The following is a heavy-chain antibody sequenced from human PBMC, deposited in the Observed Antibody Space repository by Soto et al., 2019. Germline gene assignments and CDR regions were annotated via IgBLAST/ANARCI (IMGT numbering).Heavy chain of an antibody. V-gene: IGHV1-3*01. Sequence: GASVKVSCKAPGYTFTSYAMNCVRQAPGQRLEWMGWINAGNGNTKYSQKFQGRVTMTRDTSTSTVYMEVSSLRSEDTAVYYCSRVDPGETSPFDHWGQGTLVNVS. J-gene: IGHJ4*02. CDR2: INAGNGNT. D-gene: IGHD3-10*01. CDR3: SRVDPGETSPFDH. CDR1: GYTFTSYA.